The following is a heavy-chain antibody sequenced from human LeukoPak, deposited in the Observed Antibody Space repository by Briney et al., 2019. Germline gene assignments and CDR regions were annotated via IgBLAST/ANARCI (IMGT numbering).Heavy chain of an antibody. CDR2: IYSSGTT. D-gene: IGHD2-21*02. CDR3: ARDRVVTDLYYYYGMDV. J-gene: IGHJ6*02. Sequence: ASETLSLTCTVSGGSMHNYYWSWIRQPPGKGLEWIGYIYSSGTTNYSPSLKTRLTISVDTSMNQLSLKLNSVTAADTAVYYCARDRVVTDLYYYYGMDVWGQGTTVTVSS. CDR1: GGSMHNYY. V-gene: IGHV4-59*01.